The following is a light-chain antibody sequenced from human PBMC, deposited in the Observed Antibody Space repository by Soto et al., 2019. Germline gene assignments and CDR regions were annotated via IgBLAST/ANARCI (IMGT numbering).Light chain of an antibody. CDR2: DAS. Sequence: EVVMTQSPATLSVSPGERATLSCRARQSVSRNLAWYKQKPGQPPRLLIYDASTRATGIPVRFSGSGSGTEFTLTISSLQSEDFAVYYCHQYNNWPPTFGRGTKVDIK. CDR1: QSVSRN. J-gene: IGKJ1*01. V-gene: IGKV3-15*01. CDR3: HQYNNWPPT.